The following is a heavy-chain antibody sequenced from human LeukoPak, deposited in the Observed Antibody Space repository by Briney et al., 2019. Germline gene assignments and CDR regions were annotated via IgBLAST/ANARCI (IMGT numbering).Heavy chain of an antibody. CDR3: ARGLDYSPYYFDY. CDR2: IYYSGST. V-gene: IGHV4-59*01. J-gene: IGHJ4*02. D-gene: IGHD4-11*01. CDR1: GASISSYS. Sequence: SETLSLTCTVSGASISSYSWSWIRQPPGKGLEWIGYIYYSGSTYYTPSLKSRVTISVDTSKNQFSLKLSSVTAADTAVYYCARGLDYSPYYFDYWGQGTLVTVSS.